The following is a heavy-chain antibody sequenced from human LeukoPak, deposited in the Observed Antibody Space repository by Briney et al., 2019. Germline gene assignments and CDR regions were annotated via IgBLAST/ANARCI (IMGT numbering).Heavy chain of an antibody. J-gene: IGHJ4*02. Sequence: GASVKVSCKAFGYTITGYYIHWVRQAPGQGLEWIGIINPSGGSTSYAQKFQGRVTMTRDTSTSTVYMELSSLRSEDTAVYYCARGGGIQLWSTQIAVAGPFDYWGQETLVTVSS. V-gene: IGHV1-46*01. CDR3: ARGGGIQLWSTQIAVAGPFDY. D-gene: IGHD6-19*01. CDR2: INPSGGST. CDR1: GYTITGYY.